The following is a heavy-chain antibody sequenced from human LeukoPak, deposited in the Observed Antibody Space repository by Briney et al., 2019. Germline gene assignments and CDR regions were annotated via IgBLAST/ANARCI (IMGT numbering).Heavy chain of an antibody. CDR3: AREPRGDRSGSFDY. V-gene: IGHV3-30*04. D-gene: IGHD3-22*01. CDR2: ISYDVSNK. Sequence: QAGGSLRLSCAASGFTFSTYSFHGVRQAPGKGLEGVAAISYDVSNKYYADSVKGGFTISRDNSRNTLYLKMNSVREEDTAVYYCAREPRGDRSGSFDYWGQGTLVTVSS. J-gene: IGHJ4*02. CDR1: GFTFSTYS.